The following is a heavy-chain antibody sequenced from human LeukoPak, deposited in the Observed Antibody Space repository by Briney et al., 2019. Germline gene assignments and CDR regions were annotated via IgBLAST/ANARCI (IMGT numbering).Heavy chain of an antibody. Sequence: GGSLRLSCGASGFTFNNYWMHGVRQAPGMGRVWVSRINSDGSGTTYADSVKGRVTISRDNAKNTLYLQMNSLRAEDAAVYYCARGKDGVWAFDIWGQGTTVTVSS. CDR3: ARGKDGVWAFDI. J-gene: IGHJ3*02. CDR1: GFTFNNYW. CDR2: INSDGSGT. D-gene: IGHD3-16*01. V-gene: IGHV3-74*01.